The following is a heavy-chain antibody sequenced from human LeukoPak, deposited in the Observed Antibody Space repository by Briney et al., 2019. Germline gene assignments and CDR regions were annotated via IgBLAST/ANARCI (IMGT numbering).Heavy chain of an antibody. D-gene: IGHD6-19*01. V-gene: IGHV4-61*02. CDR3: ARDEVAGRFDY. J-gene: IGHJ4*02. Sequence: PSQTLSLTCTVSGGSISRGSYYWSWIRQPAGKGLEWIGRIYTSGSTNYNPSLKSRVTISVDTSKNQFSLKLSSVTAADTAVYYCARDEVAGRFDYWGQGTLVTVSS. CDR1: GGSISRGSYY. CDR2: IYTSGST.